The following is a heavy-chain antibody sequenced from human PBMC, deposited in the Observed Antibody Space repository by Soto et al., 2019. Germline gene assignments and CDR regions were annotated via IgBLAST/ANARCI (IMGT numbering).Heavy chain of an antibody. D-gene: IGHD3-3*02. CDR3: ARHFRDAYTALAF. V-gene: IGHV4-4*02. Sequence: SETLSLTCAVSGGSISSSNWWSWVRQPPGKGLEWIGEIYHSGSTNYNPSLKSRATISVDKSKNQFSLKLTSVTAADTAVYYCARHFRDAYTALAFWGQGTLVTVSS. CDR2: IYHSGST. J-gene: IGHJ4*02. CDR1: GGSISSSNW.